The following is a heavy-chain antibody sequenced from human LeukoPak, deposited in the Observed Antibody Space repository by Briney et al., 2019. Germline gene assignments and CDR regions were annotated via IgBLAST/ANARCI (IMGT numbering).Heavy chain of an antibody. CDR3: ARMGNILNYYDSSGPFDP. V-gene: IGHV1-18*01. D-gene: IGHD3-22*01. CDR2: ISAYNGNT. J-gene: IGHJ5*02. Sequence: ASVKVSCKASGYTFTSYGISWVRQAPGQGLEWMGWISAYNGNTNYAQKLQGRVTMTTDTSTSTAYMELRSLRSDDTAVYYCARMGNILNYYDSSGPFDPWGQGTLVTVSS. CDR1: GYTFTSYG.